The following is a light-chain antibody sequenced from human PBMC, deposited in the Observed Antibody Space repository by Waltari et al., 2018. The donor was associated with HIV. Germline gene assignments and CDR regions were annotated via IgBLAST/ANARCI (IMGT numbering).Light chain of an antibody. CDR3: HQYASFSGT. CDR2: QAS. V-gene: IGKV1-5*03. J-gene: IGKJ1*01. Sequence: DLRLTQSPSTLSASAGDRVAITCRAGQNVGAFLAWYQQKPGKPPKLLIFQASTLEGGVPSRFSGGVSGSDFTLTINGLQSDDFATYYCHQYASFSGTFGQGTKVEL. CDR1: QNVGAF.